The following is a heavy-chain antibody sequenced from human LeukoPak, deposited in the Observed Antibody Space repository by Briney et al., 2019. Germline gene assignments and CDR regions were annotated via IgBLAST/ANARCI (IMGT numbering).Heavy chain of an antibody. CDR1: GFTFSNYW. Sequence: GGSLTLSCAASGFTFSNYWMTWVRRAPGKGLEWVANIRRDGSETHYVDSVMGRFTISRDNAKNSLYLQMNSLRAEDTAVYYCARGVHYDILTGYRRTILGFDYWGQGTLVTVSS. D-gene: IGHD3-9*01. J-gene: IGHJ4*02. CDR2: IRRDGSET. CDR3: ARGVHYDILTGYRRTILGFDY. V-gene: IGHV3-7*01.